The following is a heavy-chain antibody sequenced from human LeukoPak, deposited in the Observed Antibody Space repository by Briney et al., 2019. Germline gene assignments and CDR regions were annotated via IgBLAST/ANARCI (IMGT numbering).Heavy chain of an antibody. D-gene: IGHD1-26*01. CDR2: INYSGST. CDR1: GGSFSGYY. V-gene: IGHV4-59*01. Sequence: SETLSLTCAVYGGSFSGYYWSWIRQPPGKGLEWIGYINYSGSTNYNPSLKSRLTISVDTSKNQFSLKLSSVTAADTAVYYCARVGAVGFPLDYWGQGTLVTVSS. J-gene: IGHJ4*02. CDR3: ARVGAVGFPLDY.